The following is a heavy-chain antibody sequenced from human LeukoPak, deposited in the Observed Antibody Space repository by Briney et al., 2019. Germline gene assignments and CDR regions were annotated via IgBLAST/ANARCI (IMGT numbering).Heavy chain of an antibody. CDR1: GVSISSGGYY. V-gene: IGHV4-30-2*01. Sequence: SQTLSLTCTVSGVSISSGGYYWSWIRQPPGKGLEWIGYIYHSGSTYYNPSLKSRVTISVDRSKNQFSLKLSSVTAADTAVYYCARGARIVVVPAAPQWFDPWGQGTLVTVSS. D-gene: IGHD2-2*01. CDR2: IYHSGST. J-gene: IGHJ5*02. CDR3: ARGARIVVVPAAPQWFDP.